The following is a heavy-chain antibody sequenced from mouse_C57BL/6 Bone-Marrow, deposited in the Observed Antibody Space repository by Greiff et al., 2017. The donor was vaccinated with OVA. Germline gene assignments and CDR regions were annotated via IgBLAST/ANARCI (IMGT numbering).Heavy chain of an antibody. Sequence: EVKLVESGGDLVKPGGSLKLSCAASGFTFSSYGMSWVRQTPDKRLEWVATISSGGSYTYYPDSVKGRFTLSRDNAKNTLYLQLRSLTSGHTAEDYGAYRTVNWEGAWFAYWGQGTLVTVSA. J-gene: IGHJ3*01. V-gene: IGHV5-6*01. CDR1: GFTFSSYG. CDR3: AYRTVNWEGAWFAY. D-gene: IGHD4-1*01. CDR2: ISSGGSYT.